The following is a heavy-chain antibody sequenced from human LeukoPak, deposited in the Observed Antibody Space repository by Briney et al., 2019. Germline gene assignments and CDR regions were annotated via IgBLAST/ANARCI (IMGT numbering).Heavy chain of an antibody. J-gene: IGHJ4*02. V-gene: IGHV1-18*01. CDR3: ARDHYYGSGSPFDY. CDR2: MNPNSGHT. D-gene: IGHD3-10*01. Sequence: ASVKVSCKASGYTFSSYDINWVRQATGQGLEWMGWMNPNSGHTNYAQKLQGRVTMTTDTSTSTAHMELRSLRSDDTAVYYCARDHYYGSGSPFDYWGQGTLVTVSS. CDR1: GYTFSSYD.